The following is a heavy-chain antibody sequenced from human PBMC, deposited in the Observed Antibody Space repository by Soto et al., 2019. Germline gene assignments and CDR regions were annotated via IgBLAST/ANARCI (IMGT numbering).Heavy chain of an antibody. V-gene: IGHV1-3*01. CDR3: ARGSTSRWPFDF. D-gene: IGHD2-2*01. J-gene: IGHJ4*02. CDR2: INAGNGQT. Sequence: QVQLVQSGAEVKEPGASVKVSCRTSGYTFPTYAMHWVRQAPGQRLEWMGWINAGNGQTEHSQKFQDRLTITRNTSASTAYMELNSLKSEDTAVYYCARGSTSRWPFDFWGQGTLVTVSS. CDR1: GYTFPTYA.